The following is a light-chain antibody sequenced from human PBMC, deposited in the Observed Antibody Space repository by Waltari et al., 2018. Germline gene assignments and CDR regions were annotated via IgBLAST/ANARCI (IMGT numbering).Light chain of an antibody. V-gene: IGKV1-5*03. CDR1: QSINNW. Sequence: IQMTQSPSTLSASVGDRVSIPCRASQSINNWLAWYQQKSGKAPKLLLYKASSLESGVPSRFSGSGYGTEFTLTISSLQPDDFATYYCQQYTGYSYTFGQGTKLEIK. CDR3: QQYTGYSYT. CDR2: KAS. J-gene: IGKJ2*01.